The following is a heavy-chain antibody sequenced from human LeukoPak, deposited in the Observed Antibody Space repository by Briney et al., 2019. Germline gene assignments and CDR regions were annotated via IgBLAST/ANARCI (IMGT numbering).Heavy chain of an antibody. CDR3: ARGSYYDILTGYPYFDY. CDR1: GFTFSSYG. V-gene: IGHV3-33*01. Sequence: GRSLRLSCAASGFTFSSYGMHWVRQAPGKGLEWVAVIWYDGSNKYYADSVKGRFTISRDNSKNTLYLQMNSLRAEDTAVYYCARGSYYDILTGYPYFDYWGQGTLVTVSS. CDR2: IWYDGSNK. J-gene: IGHJ4*02. D-gene: IGHD3-9*01.